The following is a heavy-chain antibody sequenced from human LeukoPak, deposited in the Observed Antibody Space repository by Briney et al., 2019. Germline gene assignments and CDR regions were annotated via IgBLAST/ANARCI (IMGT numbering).Heavy chain of an antibody. CDR3: VREHSWGDFDY. J-gene: IGHJ4*02. CDR2: ISYRGRT. Sequence: SETLSLTCSVSVGSVTSGSYYWRWIRQPPGKELDWIGYISYRGRTNYNPSLKSRVTISVDTSKNLFSLKLSSVTAADTAVYYCVREHSWGDFDYWGQGTLVTVSS. CDR1: VGSVTSGSYY. D-gene: IGHD2-15*01. V-gene: IGHV4-61*01.